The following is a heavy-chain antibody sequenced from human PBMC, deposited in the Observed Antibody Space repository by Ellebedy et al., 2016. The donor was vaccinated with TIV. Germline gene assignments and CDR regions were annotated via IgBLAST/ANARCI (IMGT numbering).Heavy chain of an antibody. Sequence: GGSLRLXXGASEFSFGGFAMHWVRQAPGKGLEWVSCLWYDGSNQYYADSVKGRFTISRDNSKNTLYLQMNSLRAEDTAVYYCARELIAVASAFDIWGQGTMVTVSS. V-gene: IGHV3-30*02. CDR2: LWYDGSNQ. J-gene: IGHJ3*02. D-gene: IGHD6-13*01. CDR3: ARELIAVASAFDI. CDR1: EFSFGGFA.